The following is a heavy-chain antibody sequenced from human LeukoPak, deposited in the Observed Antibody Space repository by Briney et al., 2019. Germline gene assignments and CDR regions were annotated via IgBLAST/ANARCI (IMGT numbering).Heavy chain of an antibody. CDR3: AMRKYSSSWYYFDY. Sequence: GGSLRLSCAASGFTFSSYWMSWVRQAPGKGLEWVANIKQDGSEKYYEDSVKGRFTISRDNAKNSLYLQMNSLRAEDTAVYYCAMRKYSSSWYYFDYWGQGTLVTVSS. V-gene: IGHV3-7*01. J-gene: IGHJ4*02. CDR1: GFTFSSYW. CDR2: IKQDGSEK. D-gene: IGHD6-13*01.